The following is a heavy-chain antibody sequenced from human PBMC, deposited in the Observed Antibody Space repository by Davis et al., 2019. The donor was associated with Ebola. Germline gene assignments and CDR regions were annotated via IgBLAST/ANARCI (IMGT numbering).Heavy chain of an antibody. V-gene: IGHV1-8*01. CDR2: MNPNSGNT. Sequence: AASVKVSCKASGYTFTSYDINWVRQVTGQGLEWMGWMNPNSGNTGYAQKFQGRVTMTRNTSINTAYMELSSLRSEDTAVYYCARRERWGQEDYWGQGTLVTVSS. J-gene: IGHJ4*02. CDR1: GYTFTSYD. D-gene: IGHD1-26*01. CDR3: ARRERWGQEDY.